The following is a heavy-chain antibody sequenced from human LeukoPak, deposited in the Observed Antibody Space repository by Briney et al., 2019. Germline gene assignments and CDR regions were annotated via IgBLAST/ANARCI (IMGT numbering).Heavy chain of an antibody. CDR3: ARGERNIERLAAAGHDY. Sequence: PSETLSLTCTVSGGSISSYYWSWIRQPPGKGLEWIGYIYYSGSTNYNPSLKSRVTISVGTSKNQFSLKLSSVTAADTALYYCARGERNIERLAAAGHDYWGQGTLVTVSS. CDR2: IYYSGST. CDR1: GGSISSYY. D-gene: IGHD6-13*01. J-gene: IGHJ4*02. V-gene: IGHV4-59*08.